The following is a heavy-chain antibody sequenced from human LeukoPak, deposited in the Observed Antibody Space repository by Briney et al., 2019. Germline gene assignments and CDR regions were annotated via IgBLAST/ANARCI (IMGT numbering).Heavy chain of an antibody. V-gene: IGHV3-48*04. D-gene: IGHD6-13*01. CDR3: AREEGGYSSSWLDY. J-gene: IGHJ4*02. Sequence: PGGSLRLSCAASGFTFSSYSMNWVRQAPGKGLEWVSYISSSSSTIYYADSVKGRFTISRDNAKNSLYLQMNSLRAEDTAVCYCAREEGGYSSSWLDYWGQGTLVTVSS. CDR1: GFTFSSYS. CDR2: ISSSSSTI.